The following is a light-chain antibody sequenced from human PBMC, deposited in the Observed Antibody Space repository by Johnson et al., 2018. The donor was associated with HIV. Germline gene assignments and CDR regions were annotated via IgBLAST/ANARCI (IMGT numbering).Light chain of an antibody. CDR1: SSNIGNNY. Sequence: QSLLTQPPSVSAAPGQKVTISCSGSSSNIGNNYVSWYQQLPGTAPKLLIYENNKRPSGIPDRFSGSKSGTSATLGITGLQTGDEADYYCGTWDSSLSVYVFGIATKVTVL. CDR2: ENN. J-gene: IGLJ1*01. V-gene: IGLV1-51*02. CDR3: GTWDSSLSVYV.